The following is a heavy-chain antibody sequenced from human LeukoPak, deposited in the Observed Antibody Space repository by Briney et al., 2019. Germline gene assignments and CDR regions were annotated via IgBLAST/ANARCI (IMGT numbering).Heavy chain of an antibody. CDR3: ARINSSGLRYYFDY. D-gene: IGHD6-19*01. CDR1: DGSISSYY. V-gene: IGHV4-59*01. Sequence: SETLSLTCTVSDGSISSYYWSWIRQPPGKGLEWIGYMYYSGNTNYNPSLKSRVTISVDTSKKQFSLKLSSVTAADTAVYYCARINSSGLRYYFDYWSQGTLVTVSS. J-gene: IGHJ4*02. CDR2: MYYSGNT.